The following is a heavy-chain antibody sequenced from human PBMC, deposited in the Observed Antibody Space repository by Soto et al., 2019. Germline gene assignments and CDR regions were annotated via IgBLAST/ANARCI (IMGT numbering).Heavy chain of an antibody. CDR3: AREGGYSGYDYYYYYYIDV. J-gene: IGHJ6*03. CDR2: IYYSGST. CDR1: GGSISSYY. D-gene: IGHD5-12*01. Sequence: SETLSLTCTVSGGSISSYYCNWIRQPPGKGLEWIGNIYYSGSTNYNPSLKSRVTISLDTSMNLFSLKVTSVTAADTAVYYCAREGGYSGYDYYYYYYIDVWGKGTTVTAP. V-gene: IGHV4-59*01.